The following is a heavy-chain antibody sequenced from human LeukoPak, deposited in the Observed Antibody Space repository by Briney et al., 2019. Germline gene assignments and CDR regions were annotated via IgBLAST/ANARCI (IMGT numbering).Heavy chain of an antibody. CDR1: GGTFSSYA. Sequence: ASVKVSCKASGGTFSSYAISWVRQAPGQGLEWMGWISAYNGNTNYAQKLQGRVTMTTDASTSTAYMELRSLRSDDTAVYYCARALGEQWLAYHYWGQGTLVTVSS. J-gene: IGHJ4*02. CDR3: ARALGEQWLAYHY. CDR2: ISAYNGNT. D-gene: IGHD6-19*01. V-gene: IGHV1-18*01.